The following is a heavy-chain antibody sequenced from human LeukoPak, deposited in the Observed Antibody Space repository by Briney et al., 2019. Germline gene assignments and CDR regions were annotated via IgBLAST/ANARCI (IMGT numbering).Heavy chain of an antibody. CDR2: MNPNSGNT. Sequence: GASVKVSCKASGYTFTSYDINWVRQATGQGLEWMGWMNPNSGNTGYAQKFQGRVTITRNTSISTAYMELSSLRSEDTAVYYCARSSTSWNYYYYMDVWGKGTTVTVSS. J-gene: IGHJ6*03. D-gene: IGHD2-2*01. CDR3: ARSSTSWNYYYYMDV. V-gene: IGHV1-8*03. CDR1: GYTFTSYD.